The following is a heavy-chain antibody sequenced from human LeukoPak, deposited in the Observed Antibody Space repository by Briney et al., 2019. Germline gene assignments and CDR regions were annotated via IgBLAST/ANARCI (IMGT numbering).Heavy chain of an antibody. Sequence: GGSLRLSCAVSGFTFDNYAMHWVRQAPGKGLEWVSLISWDGGSTYYEDPVKGRFTISRDNSKNFLYLQMHSLRAEDTALYYCAKDMFFGSGNYLFDYWGQGTLVTVSS. J-gene: IGHJ4*02. CDR3: AKDMFFGSGNYLFDY. D-gene: IGHD3-10*01. V-gene: IGHV3-43D*03. CDR1: GFTFDNYA. CDR2: ISWDGGST.